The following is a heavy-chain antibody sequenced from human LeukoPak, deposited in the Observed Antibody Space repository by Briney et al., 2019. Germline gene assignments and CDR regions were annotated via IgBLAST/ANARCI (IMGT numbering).Heavy chain of an antibody. V-gene: IGHV4-30-4*07. Sequence: PSETLSLTCAISGGSINSGDYSWSWIRQPPGKGLEWIGYIFYSGGSYYNPSLKSRLTMSLDTSKNQFSLKLSSVTAADTAVYYCARARDWGTYRYDLCWFDPWGQGTLVTVSS. CDR1: GGSINSGDYS. CDR2: IFYSGGS. CDR3: ARARDWGTYRYDLCWFDP. D-gene: IGHD3-16*02. J-gene: IGHJ5*02.